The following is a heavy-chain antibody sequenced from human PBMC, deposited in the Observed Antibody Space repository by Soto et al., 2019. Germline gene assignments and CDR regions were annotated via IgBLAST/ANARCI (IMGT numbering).Heavy chain of an antibody. J-gene: IGHJ4*02. D-gene: IGHD2-15*01. CDR3: ATWGRGYCSGGSCYDSDYFDY. CDR2: IYYSGST. V-gene: IGHV4-61*01. CDR1: GGSVSSGSYY. Sequence: TSETLSLTCTVSGGSVSSGSYYWSWIRQPPGKGLEWIGYIYYSGSTNYNPSLKSRVTISVDTSKNQFSLKLSSVTAADTAVYYCATWGRGYCSGGSCYDSDYFDYWGQGTLVTVSS.